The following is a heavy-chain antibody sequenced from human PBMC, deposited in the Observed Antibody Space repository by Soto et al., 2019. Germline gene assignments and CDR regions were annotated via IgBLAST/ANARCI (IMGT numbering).Heavy chain of an antibody. V-gene: IGHV3-33*01. CDR3: ARRQISPPTRGAASARGGMDV. CDR2: IWNDGNGY. J-gene: IGHJ6*02. CDR1: GFTFNNYG. D-gene: IGHD6-13*01. Sequence: QVQLVESGGGVVQPGRSLRLSCAASGFTFNNYGMHWVRQAPGKGLEWVAVIWNDGNGYYYANSVKGRFTISRDNSKNTLYLQMSSLRVDDTALYYCARRQISPPTRGAASARGGMDVWGQGTTVTVSS.